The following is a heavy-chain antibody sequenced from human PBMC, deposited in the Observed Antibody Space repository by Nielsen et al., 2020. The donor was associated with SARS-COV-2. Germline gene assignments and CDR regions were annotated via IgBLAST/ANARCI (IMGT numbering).Heavy chain of an antibody. J-gene: IGHJ4*02. CDR2: ISGSGGST. CDR1: GFTFSSYA. D-gene: IGHD3-10*01. Sequence: GESLKISCAASGFTFSSYAMSWVRQAPGKGLEWVSAISGSGGSTYYADSVKGRFTISRDNSKNTLYLQMNSLSAEDTAVYYCAKDRSYYGSGGPTGYWGQGTLVTVSS. CDR3: AKDRSYYGSGGPTGY. V-gene: IGHV3-23*01.